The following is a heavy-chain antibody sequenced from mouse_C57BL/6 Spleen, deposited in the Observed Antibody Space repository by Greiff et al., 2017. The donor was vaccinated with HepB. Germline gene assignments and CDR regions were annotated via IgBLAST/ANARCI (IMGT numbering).Heavy chain of an antibody. Sequence: QVQLKQPGAELVRPGSSVKLSCKASGYTFTSYWMDWVKQRPGQGLEWIGNIYPSDSETHYNQKFKDKATLTVDKSSSTAYMQLSSLTSEDSAVYYCARGIYYGNPFAYWGQGTLVTVSA. CDR1: GYTFTSYW. V-gene: IGHV1-61*01. D-gene: IGHD2-1*01. CDR2: IYPSDSET. CDR3: ARGIYYGNPFAY. J-gene: IGHJ3*01.